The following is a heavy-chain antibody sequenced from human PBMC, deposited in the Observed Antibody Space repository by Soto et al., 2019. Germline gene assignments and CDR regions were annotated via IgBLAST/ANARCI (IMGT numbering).Heavy chain of an antibody. D-gene: IGHD3-22*01. CDR1: GFSLSTSGMC. V-gene: IGHV2-70*01. CDR3: ARITRDSSGFPGGDYYYYGMDV. Sequence: SGPTLVNPTQTLTLTCTFSGFSLSTSGMCVSWIRQPPGKALEWLALIDWDDDKYYSTSLKTRLTISKDTSKNQVVLTMTNMDPVDTATYYCARITRDSSGFPGGDYYYYGMDVWGQGTTVSVSS. J-gene: IGHJ6*02. CDR2: IDWDDDK.